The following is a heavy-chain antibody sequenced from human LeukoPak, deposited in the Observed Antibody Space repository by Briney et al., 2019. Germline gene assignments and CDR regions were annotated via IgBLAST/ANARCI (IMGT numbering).Heavy chain of an antibody. CDR3: ASTPNSGWYLY. J-gene: IGHJ4*02. D-gene: IGHD6-19*01. V-gene: IGHV3-48*04. CDR2: ISSSSSTI. CDR1: GFTFSSYS. Sequence: GGSLRLSCAASGFTFSSYSMNWVRQAPGKGLEWVSYISSSSSTIYYADSVKGRFTISRDNAKNSLYLQMNSLRAEDTAVYYCASTPNSGWYLYWGQGTLVTISS.